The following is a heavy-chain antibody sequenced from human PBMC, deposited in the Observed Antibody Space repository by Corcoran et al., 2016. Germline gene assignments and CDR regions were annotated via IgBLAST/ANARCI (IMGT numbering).Heavy chain of an antibody. J-gene: IGHJ5*02. D-gene: IGHD6-19*01. CDR1: GYTFTGYY. V-gene: IGHV1-2*02. CDR2: INPNSGGT. Sequence: QVQLVQSGAEVKKPGASVKVSCKASGYTFTGYYMHWVRQAPGQGLEWMGWINPNSGGTNYAQKFQGRVTMTRDTSISTAYMELSRLRSDDTAVYDWARVLFSGWGGGWFDPWGQGTLVTVSS. CDR3: ARVLFSGWGGGWFDP.